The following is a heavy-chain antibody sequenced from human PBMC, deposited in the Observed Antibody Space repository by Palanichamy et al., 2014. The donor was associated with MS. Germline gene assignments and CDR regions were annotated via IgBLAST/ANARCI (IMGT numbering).Heavy chain of an antibody. CDR1: GFTFSSSE. Sequence: EAQLVESGGGLVQPGGSLRLSCAVSGFTFSSSEMNWVRQAPGKGLEWIPYISGVDSNTYYADSVKGRFTISRDNSKSSLHLQMNSLRVEDTAVYYCASVATVVSPGWAFDIWGQGTGVTVSS. CDR3: ASVATVVSPGWAFDI. D-gene: IGHD4-23*01. J-gene: IGHJ3*02. V-gene: IGHV3-48*03. CDR2: ISGVDSNT.